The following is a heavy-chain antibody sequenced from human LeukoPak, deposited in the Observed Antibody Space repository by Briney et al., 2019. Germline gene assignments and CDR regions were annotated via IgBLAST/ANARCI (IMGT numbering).Heavy chain of an antibody. V-gene: IGHV3-21*01. CDR2: ISSSSSYI. CDR1: GFTFSSYS. D-gene: IGHD6-13*01. CDR3: ARDRGSMDSSSWSPPYLYYYYYYMDV. J-gene: IGHJ6*03. Sequence: GGSLRLSCAASGFTFSSYSMNWVRQAPGKGLEWVSSISSSSSYIYYADSVKGRFTISRDNAKNSLYLQMNSLRAEDTAVYYCARDRGSMDSSSWSPPYLYYYYYYMDVWGKGTTVTVSS.